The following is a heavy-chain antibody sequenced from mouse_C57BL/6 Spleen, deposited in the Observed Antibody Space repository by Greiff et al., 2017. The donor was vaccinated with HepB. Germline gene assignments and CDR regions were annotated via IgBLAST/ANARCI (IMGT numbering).Heavy chain of an antibody. Sequence: EVKLMESGGGLVQPGGSLSLSCAASGFTFTDYYMSWVRQPPGKALEWLGFIRNKANGYTTEYSASVKGRFTISRDNSQSILYLQMNALRAEDSATYYCARYLYGSSYRAMDYWGQGTSVTVSS. V-gene: IGHV7-3*01. D-gene: IGHD1-1*01. CDR3: ARYLYGSSYRAMDY. CDR2: IRNKANGYTT. J-gene: IGHJ4*01. CDR1: GFTFTDYY.